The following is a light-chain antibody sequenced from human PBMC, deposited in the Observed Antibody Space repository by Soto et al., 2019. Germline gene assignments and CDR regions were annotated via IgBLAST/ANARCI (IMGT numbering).Light chain of an antibody. V-gene: IGLV2-14*01. CDR1: SSDVGTYKY. Sequence: QSALTQPASVSGSPRQSITISCTGTSSDVGTYKYVSWYQQHPGKAPKLMIYEVSNRPSGVSNRFSGSKSGNTASLTISGLQAEDEGDYYCSSYTSRSTPVFGGGTKLTVL. CDR3: SSYTSRSTPV. CDR2: EVS. J-gene: IGLJ2*01.